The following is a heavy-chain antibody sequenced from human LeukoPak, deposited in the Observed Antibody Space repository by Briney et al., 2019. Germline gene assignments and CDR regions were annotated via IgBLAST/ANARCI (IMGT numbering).Heavy chain of an antibody. V-gene: IGHV3-30*18. CDR1: GFTFSSYG. CDR3: AKGDSGYSYADIDY. D-gene: IGHD5-18*01. J-gene: IGHJ4*02. CDR2: ISYDGSNK. Sequence: PGRPLRLSCAASGFTFSSYGMHWVRQAPGKGLEWVSVISYDGSNKYYADSVKGRFTISRDNSKNTLYLQMNSLRAEDTAVYYCAKGDSGYSYADIDYWGQGTLVTVSS.